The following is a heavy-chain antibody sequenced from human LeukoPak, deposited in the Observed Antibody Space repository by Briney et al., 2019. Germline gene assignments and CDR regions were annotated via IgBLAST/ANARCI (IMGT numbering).Heavy chain of an antibody. D-gene: IGHD3-10*01. CDR2: ISGTGSST. CDR1: GFTFITYA. Sequence: GGSLRLSCAASGFTFITYAMNWVRQAPGKGLEWVSAISGTGSSTYYADSVKGRFTISRDNSKNTLYLQMNSLRAEDTALYYCARGGTMYYGSGNFDYWGQGTLVTVSS. CDR3: ARGGTMYYGSGNFDY. J-gene: IGHJ4*02. V-gene: IGHV3-23*01.